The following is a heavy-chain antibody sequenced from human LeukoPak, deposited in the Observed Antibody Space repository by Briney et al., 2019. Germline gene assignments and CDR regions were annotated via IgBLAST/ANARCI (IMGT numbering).Heavy chain of an antibody. V-gene: IGHV4-59*08. CDR2: IYYSGST. D-gene: IGHD4-17*01. CDR1: GGSISSYY. Sequence: SETLSLTCTVSGGSISSYYWSWIRQPPGKGLEWIGYIYYSGSTYYNPSLKSRVTISVDTSKNQFSLKLSSVTAADTAVYYCARGDGDYVGYWGQGTLVTVSS. CDR3: ARGDGDYVGY. J-gene: IGHJ4*02.